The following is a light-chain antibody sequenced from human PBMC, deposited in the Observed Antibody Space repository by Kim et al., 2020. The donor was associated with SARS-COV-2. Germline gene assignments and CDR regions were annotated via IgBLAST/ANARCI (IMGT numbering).Light chain of an antibody. J-gene: IGLJ3*02. CDR2: DVR. V-gene: IGLV2-11*01. CDR3: CSYVGDYTWM. Sequence: QSALTQPRSVSGSPGQSVTISCTKTSSYVGSYDYVSWYQQYPGKAPKLIIYDVRKRPSGVPGRFSGSKSGDTASLTISGLQAEDEADYYCCSYVGDYTWMFGGGTKVTVL. CDR1: SSYVGSYDY.